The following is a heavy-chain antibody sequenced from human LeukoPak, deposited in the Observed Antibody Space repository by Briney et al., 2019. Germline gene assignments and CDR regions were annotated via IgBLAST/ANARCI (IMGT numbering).Heavy chain of an antibody. J-gene: IGHJ1*01. CDR1: GGSISNYY. V-gene: IGHV4-59*01. CDR3: ARDTPGGFQH. CDR2: IYYSGST. D-gene: IGHD1-14*01. Sequence: SETLSLTCTVSGGSISNYYWSWIWQPPGKGLEWIGYIYYSGSTNYNPSLKSRVTISVDTSKNQFSLKLSSVTAADTAVYYCARDTPGGFQHWGQGTLVTVSS.